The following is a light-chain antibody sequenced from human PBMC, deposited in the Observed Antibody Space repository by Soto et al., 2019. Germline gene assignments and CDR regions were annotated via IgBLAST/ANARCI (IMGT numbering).Light chain of an antibody. Sequence: MSQSPLYLSVPPGAAASISCMSRARLLHKNRYNYVDWYQQKPGQPPQLLIYLVSIRASGVPDRFSGSGSGTDFTLKISRVEAEDVGVYYCLQDLHTPRTFGQGTKVDI. CDR3: LQDLHTPRT. V-gene: IGKV2-28*01. CDR1: ARLLHKNRYNY. J-gene: IGKJ1*01. CDR2: LVS.